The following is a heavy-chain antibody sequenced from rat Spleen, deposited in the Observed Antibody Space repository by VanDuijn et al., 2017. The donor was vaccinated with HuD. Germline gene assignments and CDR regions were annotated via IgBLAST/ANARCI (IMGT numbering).Heavy chain of an antibody. CDR2: ISYDDSTT. J-gene: IGHJ4*01. CDR1: GFTFSDYF. Sequence: EVQLVESGGGLVQPGRSLKLSCAASGFTFSDYFMAWVRQAPTKGLEWVATISYDDSTTYYRDSVKGRFTISRDNAKSTLYLQMDSLRSEDTASYYCTTALYVMDAWGQGAPVTVSS. V-gene: IGHV5S10*01. CDR3: TTALYVMDA.